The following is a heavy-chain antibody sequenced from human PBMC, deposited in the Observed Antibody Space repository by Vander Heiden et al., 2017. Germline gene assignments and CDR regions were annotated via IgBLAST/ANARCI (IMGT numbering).Heavy chain of an antibody. Sequence: EVQLVESGGGLIQPGGSLRLSCAASGFTVSRTYMSWGRQAPGKGLEWVSLMYTSGRTYYADSVKGRFTISRDNSKNTLFLQMNSLRAEDTAVYYCASAPLRYCSGGSCNRFDYWGQGTLVTVSS. V-gene: IGHV3-53*01. CDR1: GFTVSRTY. D-gene: IGHD2-15*01. CDR2: MYTSGRT. CDR3: ASAPLRYCSGGSCNRFDY. J-gene: IGHJ4*02.